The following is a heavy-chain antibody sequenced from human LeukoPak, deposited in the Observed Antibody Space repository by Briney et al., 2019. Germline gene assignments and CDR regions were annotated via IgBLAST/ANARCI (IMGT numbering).Heavy chain of an antibody. CDR3: AKDFIMITFGGVIGPYFDY. V-gene: IGHV3-23*01. D-gene: IGHD3-16*02. CDR2: ISGSGGST. J-gene: IGHJ4*02. Sequence: PGGFLRLSCAATGFTFSSYALSWVRKAPWKGLEWVLAISGSGGSTYYADSVKGQFTISRDNSKNTLYLQMNSLRAEDTAVYYCAKDFIMITFGGVIGPYFDYWGQGTLVTVSS. CDR1: GFTFSSYA.